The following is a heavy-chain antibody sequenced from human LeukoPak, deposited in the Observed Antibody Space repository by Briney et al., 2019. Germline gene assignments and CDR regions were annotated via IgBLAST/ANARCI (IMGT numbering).Heavy chain of an antibody. CDR1: GGTFSSYA. Sequence: ASVTVSCKASGGTFSSYAISWVRQAPGQGLEWMGGIIPIFGTANYAQKFQGRVTITADESTSTAYMELSSLRSEDTAVYYCARVAGITMVRGVIRSWNWFDPWGQGTLVTVSS. J-gene: IGHJ5*02. CDR2: IIPIFGTA. CDR3: ARVAGITMVRGVIRSWNWFDP. V-gene: IGHV1-69*13. D-gene: IGHD3-10*01.